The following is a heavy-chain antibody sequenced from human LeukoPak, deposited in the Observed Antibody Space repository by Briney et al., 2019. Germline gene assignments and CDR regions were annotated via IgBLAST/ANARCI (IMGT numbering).Heavy chain of an antibody. D-gene: IGHD2-15*01. V-gene: IGHV4-4*07. CDR3: ARMGYCSGGSCYTPDY. Sequence: SETLSLTCTVSGGPISSYYWSWIRQPAGKGLEWIGRIYTSGSTNYNPSLKSPVTMSVDTSKNQFSLKLSSVTAADTAVYYCARMGYCSGGSCYTPDYWGQGTLVTVSS. CDR2: IYTSGST. J-gene: IGHJ4*02. CDR1: GGPISSYY.